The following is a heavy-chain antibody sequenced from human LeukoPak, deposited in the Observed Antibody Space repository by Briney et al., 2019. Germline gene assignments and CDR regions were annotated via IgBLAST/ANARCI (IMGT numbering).Heavy chain of an antibody. CDR1: GFTFSNYW. CDR3: AKEPPSWFGELSGHPTDY. Sequence: GGSLRLSCAASGFTFSNYWMNWVRQAPGKGLEWVANIKEDGSDKYYVDSVKGRFSISKDNAKNSLYLQMNSLRVEDTAVYYCAKEPPSWFGELSGHPTDYWGQGTLVTVSS. J-gene: IGHJ4*02. D-gene: IGHD3-10*01. CDR2: IKEDGSDK. V-gene: IGHV3-7*01.